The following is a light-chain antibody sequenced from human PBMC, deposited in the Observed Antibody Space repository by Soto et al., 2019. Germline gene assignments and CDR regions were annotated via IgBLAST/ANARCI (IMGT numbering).Light chain of an antibody. Sequence: SYELTQPPSVSVAPGQTARITCGGNNIGSKSVHWYQQKPGQAPVLVVYDDSDRPSGIPERFSGSNSGNTATLTISGTQAMDEADYYCQAWDSSTSYVFGTGTKVTVL. J-gene: IGLJ1*01. CDR3: QAWDSSTSYV. CDR1: NIGSKS. CDR2: DDS. V-gene: IGLV3-21*02.